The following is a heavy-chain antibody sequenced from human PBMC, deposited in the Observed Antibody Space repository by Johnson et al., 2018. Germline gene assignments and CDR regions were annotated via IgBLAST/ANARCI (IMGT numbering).Heavy chain of an antibody. Sequence: VQLLESGGGVVQPGRSLRLSCVASGFTFTSYGMHWVRQAPGKGPEWVAVISYDGSTKYYADSVKGRFTISRDNSKNTLYLQMNSLRGEDTAVYYCGRETTGATGGLDVWGKGTTVTVSS. CDR1: GFTFTSYG. CDR3: GRETTGATGGLDV. CDR2: ISYDGSTK. J-gene: IGHJ6*04. D-gene: IGHD1-26*01. V-gene: IGHV3-30*03.